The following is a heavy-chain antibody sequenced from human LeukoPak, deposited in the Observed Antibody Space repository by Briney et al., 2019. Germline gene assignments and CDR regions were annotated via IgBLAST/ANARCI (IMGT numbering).Heavy chain of an antibody. Sequence: SETLSLTCTVSGGSISSSSYYWSWIRQPPGKGLEWIACISYSGSTKYNPSLKSRVTISVDTSKNQLSLKLSSVTAADTAGYYCAREPGFDSSGYLNWFDPWGQGTLVTVSS. CDR2: ISYSGST. J-gene: IGHJ5*02. CDR3: AREPGFDSSGYLNWFDP. V-gene: IGHV4-61*01. CDR1: GGSISSSSYY. D-gene: IGHD3-22*01.